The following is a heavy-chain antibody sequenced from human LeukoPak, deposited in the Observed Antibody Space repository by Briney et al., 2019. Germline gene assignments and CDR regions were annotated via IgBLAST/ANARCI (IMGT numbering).Heavy chain of an antibody. J-gene: IGHJ4*02. CDR3: ARWFTYYYDSSGYFFDY. Sequence: GDSLRLSCAASGFLFSSYWMSWVRQAPGKGLEWVANIKQDGSEKYYVDSVKGRFTISRHNAKNSLYLQLNSLRAEDTAVYYCARWFTYYYDSSGYFFDYWGQGTLVTVSS. CDR2: IKQDGSEK. CDR1: GFLFSSYW. D-gene: IGHD3-22*01. V-gene: IGHV3-7*02.